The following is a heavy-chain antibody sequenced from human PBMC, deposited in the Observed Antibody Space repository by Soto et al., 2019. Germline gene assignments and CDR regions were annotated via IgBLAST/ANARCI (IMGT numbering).Heavy chain of an antibody. D-gene: IGHD3-10*01. Sequence: ASVKVSCKASGYTFTNSGISWVRQAPGQGLEWMGWINAYNGYTNYAQKVQGRVTMTTDTSTSTAYMELRSLRSDDTAVYYCARVGDGYYGSARHSYNWFDPWGQGALVTVSS. J-gene: IGHJ5*02. CDR2: INAYNGYT. CDR1: GYTFTNSG. V-gene: IGHV1-18*01. CDR3: ARVGDGYYGSARHSYNWFDP.